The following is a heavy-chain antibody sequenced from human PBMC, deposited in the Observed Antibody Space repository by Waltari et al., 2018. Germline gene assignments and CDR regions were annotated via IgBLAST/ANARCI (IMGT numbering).Heavy chain of an antibody. J-gene: IGHJ4*02. CDR2: IIPIFGTA. Sequence: QVQLVQSGAAVKKPGSSVKVSCKASGGTFSSYAISWVRQAPGQGLESMGGIIPIFGTANYAQKFQGRVTITADESTSTAYMELSSLRSEDTAVYYCETYCSSTSCTEGGNYWGQGTLVTVSS. V-gene: IGHV1-69*01. CDR3: ETYCSSTSCTEGGNY. CDR1: GGTFSSYA. D-gene: IGHD2-2*01.